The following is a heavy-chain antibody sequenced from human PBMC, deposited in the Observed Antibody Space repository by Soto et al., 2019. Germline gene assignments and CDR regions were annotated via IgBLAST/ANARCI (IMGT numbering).Heavy chain of an antibody. CDR3: ARQVTAYSEYSYYYMDV. CDR1: GSSINNYY. CDR2: IYYSGST. V-gene: IGHV4-59*08. J-gene: IGHJ6*03. D-gene: IGHD4-4*01. Sequence: SETLSLTCTVSGSSINNYYWSWIRRPPGKGLEWIGNIYYSGSTNYNPSLKSRVTTSVDTSRNQFSLKLSSVTAADTAVYYCARQVTAYSEYSYYYMDVWGKGTTVTVSS.